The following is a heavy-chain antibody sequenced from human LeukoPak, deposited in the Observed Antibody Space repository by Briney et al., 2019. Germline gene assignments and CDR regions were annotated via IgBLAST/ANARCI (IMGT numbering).Heavy chain of an antibody. V-gene: IGHV3-48*04. J-gene: IGHJ4*02. CDR3: ARAPITMIVHN. CDR2: ISSSGSTI. D-gene: IGHD3-22*01. Sequence: GGSLRLSCAASGFTFSSYSMNWVRQAPGKGLEWVSYISSSGSTIYYADSVKGRFTISRVNAKNSLYLQMNSLRAEDTAVYYCARAPITMIVHNWGQGTLVTVSS. CDR1: GFTFSSYS.